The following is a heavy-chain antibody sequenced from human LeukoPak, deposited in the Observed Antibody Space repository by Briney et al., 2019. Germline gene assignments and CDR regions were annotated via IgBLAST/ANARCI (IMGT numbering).Heavy chain of an antibody. CDR1: GFTFSSYA. V-gene: IGHV3-23*01. J-gene: IGHJ4*02. D-gene: IGHD5-18*01. CDR2: ISGSGGST. Sequence: GGPLRLSCAASGFTFSSYAMSWVRQAPGKGLEWVSAISGSGGSTYYADSVKGRFTISRDNSKNTLYLQMNSLRAEDTAVYYCAKVGGYGLPPKYYFDYWGQGTLVTVSS. CDR3: AKVGGYGLPPKYYFDY.